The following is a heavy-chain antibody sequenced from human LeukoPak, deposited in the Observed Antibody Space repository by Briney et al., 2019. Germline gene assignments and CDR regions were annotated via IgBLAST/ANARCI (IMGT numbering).Heavy chain of an antibody. V-gene: IGHV3-48*04. CDR2: ISDISHII. J-gene: IGHJ4*02. Sequence: GGSLRLSCAVSGFSFSNSGMNWVRQAPGEGLQWASYISDISHIIYYADSVKGRFTISRDNAKNSLYLQMHSLRADDTAVYYCATVGSYPVWGQGTLVTVSS. CDR1: GFSFSNSG. D-gene: IGHD3-10*01. CDR3: ATVGSYPV.